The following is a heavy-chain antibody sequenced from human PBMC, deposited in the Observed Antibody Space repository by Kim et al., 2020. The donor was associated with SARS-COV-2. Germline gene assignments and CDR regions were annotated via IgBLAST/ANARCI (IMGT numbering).Heavy chain of an antibody. J-gene: IGHJ6*02. V-gene: IGHV3-21*01. Sequence: GGSLRLSCAASGFTFSSYSMNWVRQAPGKGLEWVSSISSRSSYISNADSVKGRFTISRDNAKNSLYLQMNSLRAEDTAVYYCASPLGDDYYYYYGMDVWGQGTTVTVSS. CDR2: ISSRSSYI. CDR3: ASPLGDDYYYYYGMDV. CDR1: GFTFSSYS. D-gene: IGHD2-21*02.